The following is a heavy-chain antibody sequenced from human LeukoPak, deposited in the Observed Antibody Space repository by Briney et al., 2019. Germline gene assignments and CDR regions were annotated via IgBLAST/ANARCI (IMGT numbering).Heavy chain of an antibody. CDR3: ARDVRIVYYDRSPDY. CDR1: GFTFNRYG. J-gene: IGHJ4*02. Sequence: GGSLRLSCAASGFTFNRYGMHWVRQAPGKGLEWVAYIGHDGSNKYYADSVKGRFTISRDSSKNTLYLQMNSLRAEDTAVYYCARDVRIVYYDRSPDYWGQGTLVTVPS. CDR2: IGHDGSNK. V-gene: IGHV3-30*02. D-gene: IGHD3-22*01.